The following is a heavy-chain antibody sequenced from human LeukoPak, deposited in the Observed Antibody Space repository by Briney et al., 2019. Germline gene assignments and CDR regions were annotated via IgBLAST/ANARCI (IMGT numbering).Heavy chain of an antibody. V-gene: IGHV3-66*01. CDR2: LYSGGST. Sequence: GGSLRLSCAASGFTVSGNYMNWVRQAPGKGLEWVSLLYSGGSTYYADSVKGRFSISRDNSKNTLYLQMNSLRAEDTAVYYCASRDKGYYYGMDVWGQGTTVTVSS. CDR3: ASRDKGYYYGMDV. D-gene: IGHD5-24*01. J-gene: IGHJ6*02. CDR1: GFTVSGNY.